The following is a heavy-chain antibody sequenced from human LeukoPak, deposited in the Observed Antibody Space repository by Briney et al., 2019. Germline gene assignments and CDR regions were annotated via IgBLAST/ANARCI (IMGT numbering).Heavy chain of an antibody. Sequence: LGESLKISCKGSGYSFTSYWIGWVRQMPGKGLEWMGIIYPGDSDTRYSPSFQGQVTISADKSISTAYLQWSSLKASDTAMYYCARMIGLGEVSPYFDYWGQGSLVTVSS. CDR3: ARMIGLGEVSPYFDY. CDR2: IYPGDSDT. CDR1: GYSFTSYW. J-gene: IGHJ4*02. D-gene: IGHD3-16*02. V-gene: IGHV5-51*01.